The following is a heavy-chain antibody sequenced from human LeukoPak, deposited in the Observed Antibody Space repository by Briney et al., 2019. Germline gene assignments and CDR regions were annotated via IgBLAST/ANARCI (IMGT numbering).Heavy chain of an antibody. J-gene: IGHJ5*02. CDR1: GFTFSTYN. CDR2: ISSSSSYI. CDR3: ARDRLYYYDSSAYRWFDP. D-gene: IGHD3-22*01. V-gene: IGHV3-21*01. Sequence: GGSLRLSCAASGFTFSTYNMNWVRQAPGKGLQWVSSISSSSSYIYYADSVKGRFTISRDNAKNSLYLQMNSLRAKDTAVYYCARDRLYYYDSSAYRWFDPWGQGTLVTVSS.